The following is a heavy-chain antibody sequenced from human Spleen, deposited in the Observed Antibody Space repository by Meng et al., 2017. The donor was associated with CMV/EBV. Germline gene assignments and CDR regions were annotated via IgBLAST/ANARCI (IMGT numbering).Heavy chain of an antibody. D-gene: IGHD2/OR15-2a*01. J-gene: IGHJ4*02. CDR3: ARKYDGFDY. V-gene: IGHV3-21*04. CDR1: GFTFGSYG. Sequence: LSWAASGFTFGSYGMNWVRLAPGKGLEWVSSISSSSSYIYYADSVKGRFTISRDNARNSLYLQMNSLRAEDTAVYYCARKYDGFDYWGQGTLVTVSS. CDR2: ISSSSSYI.